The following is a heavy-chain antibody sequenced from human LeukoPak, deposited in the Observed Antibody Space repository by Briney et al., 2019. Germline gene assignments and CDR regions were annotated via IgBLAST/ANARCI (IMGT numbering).Heavy chain of an antibody. J-gene: IGHJ3*02. CDR2: INPIFGTA. D-gene: IGHD2-2*01. Sequence: ASVKVSCKASGDTFSSYAISWVRQAPGQGLEWMGRINPIFGTANYAQEFQGRVTITTDESTSTAYMELSSLRSEDTAVYYCARDRSPMFDTSDAFDTWGQGTMGTVSS. V-gene: IGHV1-69*05. CDR1: GDTFSSYA. CDR3: ARDRSPMFDTSDAFDT.